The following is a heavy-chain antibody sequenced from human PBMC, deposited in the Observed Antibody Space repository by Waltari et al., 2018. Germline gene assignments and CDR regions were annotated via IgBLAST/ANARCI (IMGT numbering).Heavy chain of an antibody. D-gene: IGHD1-26*01. CDR2: VKSEADGGTT. Sequence: EVRLVESGGGLVKPGGSLRLSCSGSGFTFSHAWMSWVRQAPGKGLGWGGRVKSEADGGTTEYPGAKQGRFTISRDDSRGILYLQVNNLKTEDTGVYYCTTDGLGSYSVNWGQGTLVTVSS. J-gene: IGHJ4*02. CDR3: TTDGLGSYSVN. V-gene: IGHV3-15*01. CDR1: GFTFSHAW.